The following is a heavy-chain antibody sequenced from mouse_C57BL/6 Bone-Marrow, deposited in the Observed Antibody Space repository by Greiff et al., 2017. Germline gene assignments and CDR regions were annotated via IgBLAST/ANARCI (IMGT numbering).Heavy chain of an antibody. CDR2: IYPRSGNT. CDR1: GYTFTSYG. Sequence: QVQLQQSGAELARPGASVKLSCKASGYTFTSYGISWVKQRTGQGLEWIGEIYPRSGNTYYNEKFKGKATLTADKSSSTAYMELRSLTSEDSAVYFCAKEWYPAWFAYWGQGTLVTVSA. V-gene: IGHV1-81*01. CDR3: AKEWYPAWFAY. D-gene: IGHD1-3*01. J-gene: IGHJ3*01.